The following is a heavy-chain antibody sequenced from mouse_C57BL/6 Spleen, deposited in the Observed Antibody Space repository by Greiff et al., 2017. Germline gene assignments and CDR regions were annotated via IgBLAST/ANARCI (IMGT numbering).Heavy chain of an antibody. D-gene: IGHD1-1*01. CDR2: IDPSDSYT. CDR1: GYTFTSYW. Sequence: QVQLQQPGAELVKPGASVKLSCKATGYTFTSYWMQWVKQRPGQGLEWIGEIDPSDSYTNYNQKFKGKATLTVDTSSSTAYMQLSSLTSEDSAVYYCARFRTTTVVATDYWGQGTTLTVSS. V-gene: IGHV1-50*01. J-gene: IGHJ2*01. CDR3: ARFRTTTVVATDY.